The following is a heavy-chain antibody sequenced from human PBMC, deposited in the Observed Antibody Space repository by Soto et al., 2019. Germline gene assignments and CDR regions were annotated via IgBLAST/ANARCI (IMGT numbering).Heavy chain of an antibody. D-gene: IGHD3-10*01. V-gene: IGHV3-11*01. CDR3: ARGITMVRGVTPHCGMDV. J-gene: IGHJ6*02. CDR1: GFTFSDYY. Sequence: GGSLRLSCAASGFTFSDYYMSWIRQAPGKGLEWVSYISSSGSTIYYADSVKGRFTTSRDNAKNSLYLQMNSLRAEDTAVYYCARGITMVRGVTPHCGMDVWGQGTTVTVSS. CDR2: ISSSGSTI.